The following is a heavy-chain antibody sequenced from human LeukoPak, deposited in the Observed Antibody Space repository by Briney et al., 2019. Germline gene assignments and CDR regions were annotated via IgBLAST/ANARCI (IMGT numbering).Heavy chain of an antibody. D-gene: IGHD6-13*01. V-gene: IGHV4-4*07. CDR3: ARDSGRIAAVGTTHYYGMDV. CDR1: GDSISNYH. CDR2: FYSSGNV. Sequence: SETLSLTCTVFGDSISNYHWSWLRQPAGKGLEWIGRFYSSGNVKYNSSLQSRVIVSVDASKNQFSLKLTSVTAADTAVYYCARDSGRIAAVGTTHYYGMDVWGPGTTVTVSS. J-gene: IGHJ6*02.